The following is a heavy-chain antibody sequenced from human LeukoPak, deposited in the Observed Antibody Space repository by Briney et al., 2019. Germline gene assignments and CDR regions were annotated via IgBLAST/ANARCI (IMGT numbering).Heavy chain of an antibody. D-gene: IGHD2-2*01. CDR3: AKGGSTSPNGINDY. CDR1: GFTFSSYA. J-gene: IGHJ4*02. CDR2: ISAGSST. Sequence: GGSLRLSCAASGFTFSSYAMSWVRQAPGKGLEWVSAISAGSSTYYADSVKGRFTISRYNSKNTLYLQMNSLRAEDTAVYYCAKGGSTSPNGINDYWGQGTLVTASS. V-gene: IGHV3-23*01.